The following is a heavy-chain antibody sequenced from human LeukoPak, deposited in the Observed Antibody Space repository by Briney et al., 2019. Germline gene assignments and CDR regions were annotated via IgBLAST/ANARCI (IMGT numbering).Heavy chain of an antibody. CDR3: AKGDHYYGSGSYYYYYMDV. CDR2: IRYDGNNK. CDR1: GFTFSSYG. Sequence: GGSLRLSCAASGFTFSSYGMHWVRQAPGKGLEWVAFIRYDGNNKYYADSVKGRFTISRDNSKNTLYLQMNSLRAEDTAVYYCAKGDHYYGSGSYYYYYMDVWGKGTTVTVS. D-gene: IGHD3-10*01. V-gene: IGHV3-30*02. J-gene: IGHJ6*03.